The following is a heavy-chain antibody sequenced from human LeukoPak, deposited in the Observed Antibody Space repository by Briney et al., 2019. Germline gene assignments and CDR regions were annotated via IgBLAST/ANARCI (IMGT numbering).Heavy chain of an antibody. Sequence: GGSLRLSCAASGFTFSIYAMTWVRQAPGKGLEWVSAIGGSGDSTCYAESVKGRFTISRDNSKNTVYLHMKSLRAEDTAVYYCAKSKGGSYSDAFDIWGQGTMVSVSS. CDR2: IGGSGDST. CDR1: GFTFSIYA. CDR3: AKSKGGSYSDAFDI. V-gene: IGHV3-23*01. D-gene: IGHD1-26*01. J-gene: IGHJ3*02.